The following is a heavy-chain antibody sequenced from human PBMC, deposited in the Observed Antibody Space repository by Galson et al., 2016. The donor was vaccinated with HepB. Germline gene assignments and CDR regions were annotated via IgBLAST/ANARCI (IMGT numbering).Heavy chain of an antibody. CDR3: TRAYVGKARRGTYWYFDL. CDR1: GFTFSSYG. D-gene: IGHD4-23*01. CDR2: IWYDGSNE. J-gene: IGHJ2*01. V-gene: IGHV3-33*01. Sequence: SLRLSCAASGFTFSSYGMHWVRQAPGKGLEWVAVIWYDGSNEHYADSVKGRFTISRDNSKSTLYLRMNSLRAEDTAVYYCTRAYVGKARRGTYWYFDLWGRGTLVTVSS.